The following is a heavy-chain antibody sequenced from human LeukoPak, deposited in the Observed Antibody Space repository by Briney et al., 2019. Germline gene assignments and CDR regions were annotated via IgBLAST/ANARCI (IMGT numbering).Heavy chain of an antibody. Sequence: GRSLRLSCAASGFTFSSYGMYWVRQAPGKGLEWVAVIWYDGSNKYYADSVKGRFTISRDNSKNTLYLQMNSLRAEDTAVYYCAKGKVLLWFGESGFMDVWGQGTTVTVSS. CDR3: AKGKVLLWFGESGFMDV. CDR2: IWYDGSNK. J-gene: IGHJ6*02. D-gene: IGHD3-10*01. CDR1: GFTFSSYG. V-gene: IGHV3-33*06.